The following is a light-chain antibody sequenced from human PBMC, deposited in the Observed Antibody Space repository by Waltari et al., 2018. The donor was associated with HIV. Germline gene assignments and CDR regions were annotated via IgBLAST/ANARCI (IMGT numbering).Light chain of an antibody. CDR2: VTP. CDR3: QQYGSGYT. J-gene: IGKJ2*01. CDR1: QNINNNH. Sequence: IVLSQSPGTVSFYQGGRPTLTCRASQNINNNHLAWYRQKFGQAPRLLIYVTPNRAPGIPDTFRGSGFGTDFSLTIGRVEPEDFGVYYCQQYGSGYTFGQGTRLDI. V-gene: IGKV3-20*01.